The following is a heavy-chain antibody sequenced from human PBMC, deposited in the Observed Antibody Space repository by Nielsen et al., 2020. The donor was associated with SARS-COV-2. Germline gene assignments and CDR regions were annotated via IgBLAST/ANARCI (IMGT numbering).Heavy chain of an antibody. CDR3: AKVSLAAWRRWYYFDY. CDR1: GFTFSSYW. V-gene: IGHV3-7*01. CDR2: IKQDGSEK. Sequence: GGSLRLSCAASGFTFSSYWMSWVRQAPGKGLEWVANIKQDGSEKYYVDSVKGRFTISRDNAKNSLYLQMNSLRAEDTAVYYCAKVSLAAWRRWYYFDYWGQGTLVTVSS. D-gene: IGHD6-6*01. J-gene: IGHJ4*02.